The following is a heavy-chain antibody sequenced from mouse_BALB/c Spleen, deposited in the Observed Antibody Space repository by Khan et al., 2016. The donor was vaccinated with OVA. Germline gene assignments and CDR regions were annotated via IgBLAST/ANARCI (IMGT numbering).Heavy chain of an antibody. CDR1: GYTFTSYV. J-gene: IGHJ2*01. CDR2: IYPYNDDT. Sequence: VQLKQSGPELVKPGASVRMSCKASGYTFTSYVMHWVKQKPGQGLEWIGYIYPYNDDTKYNEKFKGKAKLTSDTSSSTAYMELSSLTSEDSAVYYCAKNYRYDVYFDYWGQGTTLTVSS. D-gene: IGHD2-14*01. V-gene: IGHV1S136*01. CDR3: AKNYRYDVYFDY.